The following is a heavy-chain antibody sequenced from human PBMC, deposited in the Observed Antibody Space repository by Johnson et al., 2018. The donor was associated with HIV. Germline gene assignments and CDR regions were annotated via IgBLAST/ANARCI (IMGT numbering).Heavy chain of an antibody. Sequence: QELLVESGGGVVQPGGSLRLSCAASGFTFSSYGLHWVRQAPGKGLQWVAFIRNDGSNEYYADSVKGRFTISRDNSNNRLYLQMNSLRAEDTAIYYCEGYCSGGVCYSGVSAFDVWGHGTMVTVSS. CDR3: EGYCSGGVCYSGVSAFDV. V-gene: IGHV3-30*02. D-gene: IGHD2-15*01. CDR1: GFTFSSYG. J-gene: IGHJ3*01. CDR2: IRNDGSNE.